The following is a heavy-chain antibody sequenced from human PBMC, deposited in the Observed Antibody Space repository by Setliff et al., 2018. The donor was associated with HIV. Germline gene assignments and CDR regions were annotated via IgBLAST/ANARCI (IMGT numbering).Heavy chain of an antibody. CDR3: ARGSRGARASKIDSSGYYLVY. Sequence: PSETLSLTCTVSGGSISSSSYYWGWIRQPPGKGLEWIGSIYYSGSTNYNPSLKSRVTISVDTSKNQFSLKLSSVTAADTAVYYCARGSRGARASKIDSSGYYLVYWGQGTLVTVSS. J-gene: IGHJ4*02. CDR1: GGSISSSSYY. V-gene: IGHV4-39*07. CDR2: IYYSGST. D-gene: IGHD3-22*01.